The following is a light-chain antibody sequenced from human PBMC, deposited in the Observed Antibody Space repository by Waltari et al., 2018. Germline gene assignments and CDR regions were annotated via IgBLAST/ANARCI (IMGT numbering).Light chain of an antibody. CDR3: CSYAGTTISYV. CDR2: EVT. CDR1: SSDVGIYNV. V-gene: IGLV2-23*02. J-gene: IGLJ1*01. Sequence: SALTQPASVSGSPGQSITIPCTGTSSDVGIYNVFSLFQQHPGKAPKLMIYEVTKRPSGVSNRFSGSKSGNTASLTISGLQAEDEADYYCCSYAGTTISYVFGTGTKVTVL.